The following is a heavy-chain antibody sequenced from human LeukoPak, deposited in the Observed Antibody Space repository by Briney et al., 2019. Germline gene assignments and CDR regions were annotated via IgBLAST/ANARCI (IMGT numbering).Heavy chain of an antibody. CDR1: GYSISSGYY. Sequence: SETLSLTCTVSGYSISSGYYWGWIRQPPGQGLEWVGSIYHSGSTYYNASLKSRVTISVDTSKNQFSLKLSSVTAADTAVYYCARDIVGASDYWGQGTLVTVSS. V-gene: IGHV4-38-2*02. D-gene: IGHD1-26*01. CDR2: IYHSGST. J-gene: IGHJ4*02. CDR3: ARDIVGASDY.